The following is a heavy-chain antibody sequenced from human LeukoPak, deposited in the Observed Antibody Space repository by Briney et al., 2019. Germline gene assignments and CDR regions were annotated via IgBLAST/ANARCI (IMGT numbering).Heavy chain of an antibody. CDR1: AGSISSRSNY. D-gene: IGHD3-22*01. V-gene: IGHV4-39*07. J-gene: IGHJ4*02. Sequence: SETLPLTCNVSAGSISSRSNYWGWIRQSPGQGLEWIGSIYYSGRTYYNAALESRVTISVDTSKNQLSLKLTSVTAADTAVYYCGRDYYDRSGYYALDSWGQGILVTVSS. CDR2: IYYSGRT. CDR3: GRDYYDRSGYYALDS.